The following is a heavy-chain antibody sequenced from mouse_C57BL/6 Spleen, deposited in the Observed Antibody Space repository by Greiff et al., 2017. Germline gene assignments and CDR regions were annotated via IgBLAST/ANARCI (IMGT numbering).Heavy chain of an antibody. V-gene: IGHV1-64*01. D-gene: IGHD3-1*01. Sequence: QVQLQQPGAELVKPGASVKLSCKASGYTFTSYWMQWVKQRPGQGLEWIGMIHPTSGSTNYNEKFKSKATLTVDKSSSTAYMQLSSLTSEDSAVDYCARGGASDYFDYWGQGTTLTVSS. J-gene: IGHJ2*01. CDR3: ARGGASDYFDY. CDR2: IHPTSGST. CDR1: GYTFTSYW.